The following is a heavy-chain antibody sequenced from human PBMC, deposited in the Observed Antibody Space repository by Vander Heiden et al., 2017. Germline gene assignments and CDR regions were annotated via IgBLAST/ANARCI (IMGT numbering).Heavy chain of an antibody. D-gene: IGHD3-22*01. CDR3: ARGYLPSSGYYYYYYYGMDV. J-gene: IGHJ6*02. CDR2: MNPNSGNT. V-gene: IGHV1-8*01. Sequence: QVQLVQPGAEVKKPGASVKVSCKASGYTFTSYDINWVRQATGQGLEWMGWMNPNSGNTGYAQKFQGRVTMTRNTSISTAYMELSSLRSEDTAVYYCARGYLPSSGYYYYYYYGMDVWGQGTTVTVSS. CDR1: GYTFTSYD.